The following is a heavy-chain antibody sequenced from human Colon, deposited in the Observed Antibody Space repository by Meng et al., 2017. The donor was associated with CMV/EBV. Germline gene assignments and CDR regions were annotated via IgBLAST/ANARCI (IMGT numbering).Heavy chain of an antibody. CDR2: INLWNGNI. CDR3: AKDLFSPGGNACFDH. D-gene: IGHD3-16*01. V-gene: IGHV1-18*01. CDR1: GYTFNKHG. J-gene: IGHJ4*02. Sequence: ASVNVSCKASGYTFNKHGITWVRQAPGQGLEWMGWINLWNGNIESAQKFQGRITLTTDASTSTVYMELRSLTSDDTAVYYCAKDLFSPGGNACFDHWGQGTLVTVSS.